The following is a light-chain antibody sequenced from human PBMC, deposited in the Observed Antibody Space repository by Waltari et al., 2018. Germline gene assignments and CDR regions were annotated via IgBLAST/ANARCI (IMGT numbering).Light chain of an antibody. V-gene: IGLV1-40*01. J-gene: IGLJ2*01. Sequence: QSVLTQPPSVSGAPGQRVTIPCTGSSSHIGAGYDVHWYQQLPGTAPQLLLYGNPNRPSGVPDRFSGSKSGTSASLAITGLQAEDEADYYCQSYDSSLSGSEVFGGGTKLTVL. CDR2: GNP. CDR3: QSYDSSLSGSEV. CDR1: SSHIGAGYD.